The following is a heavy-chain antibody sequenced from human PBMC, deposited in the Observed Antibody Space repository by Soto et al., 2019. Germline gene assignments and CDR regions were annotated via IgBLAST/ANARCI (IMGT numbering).Heavy chain of an antibody. CDR3: TRRDSGAFDV. V-gene: IGHV3-11*01. CDR1: GFTFSDYY. CDR2: ISHSGKTI. Sequence: GGSLRLSCAASGFTFSDYYFSWIRQAPGKGREWISYISHSGKTIYYADSVKGRFTISRDDAKNTLYLQMNSLRAEDTAMYYCTRRDSGAFDVWGHGTMVTVSS. J-gene: IGHJ3*01.